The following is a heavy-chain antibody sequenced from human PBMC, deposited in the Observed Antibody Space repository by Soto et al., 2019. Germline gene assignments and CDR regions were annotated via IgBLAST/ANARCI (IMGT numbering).Heavy chain of an antibody. D-gene: IGHD5-18*01. CDR1: GCSISSYY. Sequence: PSETLSLTCTVSGCSISSYYWSWIRQPPGKGLEWIGYIYYSGSTNYNPSLKSRVTISVDTSKNQFSLKLSSVTAADTAVYYCARGYGSCFDYWGQGTLVTVSS. V-gene: IGHV4-59*01. CDR2: IYYSGST. J-gene: IGHJ4*02. CDR3: ARGYGSCFDY.